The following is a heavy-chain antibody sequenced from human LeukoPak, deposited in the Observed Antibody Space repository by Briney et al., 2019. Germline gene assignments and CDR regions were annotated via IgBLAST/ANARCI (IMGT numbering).Heavy chain of an antibody. V-gene: IGHV4-59*01. CDR3: ARDRIQLWLDY. CDR2: IYYSGST. J-gene: IGHJ4*02. Sequence: SETLSLTCTVSGGSISSYYWSWIRQPPGKGLEWIGYIYYSGSTNYNPSLKSRVTISVDTSKNQFSLKLSSVTAADTAVYYCARDRIQLWLDYWGQGTLVTVSS. D-gene: IGHD5-18*01. CDR1: GGSISSYY.